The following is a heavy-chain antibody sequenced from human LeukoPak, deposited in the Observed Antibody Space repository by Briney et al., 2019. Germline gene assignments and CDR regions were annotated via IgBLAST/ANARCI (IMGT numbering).Heavy chain of an antibody. CDR2: IWYDGSNK. CDR3: ARDCAIVATTTPFDY. D-gene: IGHD5-12*01. V-gene: IGHV3-33*01. Sequence: GGSLRLSCAASGFTFSSYGMHWVRQAPGKGLEWVAVIWYDGSNKYYADSVKGRFTISRDNSKNTLYLQMNSLRAEDTAVYYCARDCAIVATTTPFDYWGQGTVVTVSS. CDR1: GFTFSSYG. J-gene: IGHJ4*02.